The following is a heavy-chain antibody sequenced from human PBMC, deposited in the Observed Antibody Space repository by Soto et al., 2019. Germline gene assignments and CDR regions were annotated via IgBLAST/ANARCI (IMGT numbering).Heavy chain of an antibody. V-gene: IGHV1-69*12. CDR1: GGTFSSYA. CDR3: ARVVAGGVYYHYGMDV. J-gene: IGHJ6*02. Sequence: QVQLVQSGAEVKKPGSSVNVSCKASGGTFSSYAINWVRQAPGQGLEWMGGIIPIFGTADYAQKFQGRVTITADESTSTAYMELSSLRSEDTAVYYCARVVAGGVYYHYGMDVWGQGTTVTVSS. CDR2: IIPIFGTA. D-gene: IGHD3-16*01.